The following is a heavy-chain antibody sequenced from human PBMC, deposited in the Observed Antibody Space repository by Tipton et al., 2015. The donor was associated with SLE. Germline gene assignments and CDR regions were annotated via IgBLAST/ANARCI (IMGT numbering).Heavy chain of an antibody. CDR1: GFTFSNYE. Sequence: SLRLSCATSGFTFSNYEMNWVRQAPGKGLEWVANIKQDGSEKYYVDSVKGRFTISRDNAKNSLYLQMNSLRAEDTAVYYCARDVMSDYIWGSYRTSGMDVWGQGTTVTVSS. CDR2: IKQDGSEK. CDR3: ARDVMSDYIWGSYRTSGMDV. J-gene: IGHJ6*02. V-gene: IGHV3-7*01. D-gene: IGHD3-16*02.